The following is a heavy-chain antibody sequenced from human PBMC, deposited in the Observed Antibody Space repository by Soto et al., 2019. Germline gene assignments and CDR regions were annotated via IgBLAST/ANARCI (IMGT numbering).Heavy chain of an antibody. D-gene: IGHD3-16*02. V-gene: IGHV1-3*04. J-gene: IGHJ4*02. CDR2: ISIGNGYT. Sequence: QVQLVQSGAEEKKPGASVNVSCKTSGDTFTTYAIHWVRQPPGQRLEWLGWISIGNGYTKYSAKFQDRVTITWDTSATTAYIQLSSLISEDTAVYYCARFRSLGYNFFDYWGQGTLVTVSS. CDR1: GDTFTTYA. CDR3: ARFRSLGYNFFDY.